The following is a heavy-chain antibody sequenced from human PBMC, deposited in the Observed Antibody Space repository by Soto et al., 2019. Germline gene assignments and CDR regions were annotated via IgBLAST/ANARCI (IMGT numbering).Heavy chain of an antibody. CDR1: GFSLTTSGVG. V-gene: IGHV2-5*02. CDR2: IYWDDDK. CDR3: AHRLEIAVTGTLDY. J-gene: IGHJ4*02. Sequence: SGPTLVNPTQTLTLTCTFSGFSLTTSGVGVGWIRRPPGKALEWLALIYWDDDKRYSPSLKSRLTITKDTSKNQVVLTMTDMDPVDTATYYCAHRLEIAVTGTLDYWGQGTLVTVSS. D-gene: IGHD1-1*01.